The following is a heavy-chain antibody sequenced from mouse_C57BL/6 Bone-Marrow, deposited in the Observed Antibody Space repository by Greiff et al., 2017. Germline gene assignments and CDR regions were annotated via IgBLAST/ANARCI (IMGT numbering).Heavy chain of an antibody. CDR3: ARRDCYAVDY. Sequence: DVMLVESGGDLVKPGGSLKLSCAASGFTFSSYCMSWVRQTPDKRLEWVATISSGGSYTYYPDSVKGRFTISRDNAKNTLYLHMSSLKSEDTAMYYCARRDCYAVDYWGQGTSVTVSS. CDR1: GFTFSSYC. CDR2: ISSGGSYT. J-gene: IGHJ4*01. V-gene: IGHV5-6*02.